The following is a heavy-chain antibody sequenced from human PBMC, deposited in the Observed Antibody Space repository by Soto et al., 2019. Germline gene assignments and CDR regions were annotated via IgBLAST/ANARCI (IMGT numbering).Heavy chain of an antibody. CDR2: IIPKFGTT. V-gene: IGHV1-69*13. D-gene: IGHD5-18*01. CDR3: ARDRRGYSYGNMAYGASNI. Sequence: SVKVSCKASEDTFNNYALSWVRQAPGQGLEWMGGIIPKFGTTNYAQKLQGRVTMTADETTSTIYLELSSLRFEDTAVYYCARDRRGYSYGNMAYGASNIWGQGTRVTVSS. J-gene: IGHJ3*02. CDR1: EDTFNNYA.